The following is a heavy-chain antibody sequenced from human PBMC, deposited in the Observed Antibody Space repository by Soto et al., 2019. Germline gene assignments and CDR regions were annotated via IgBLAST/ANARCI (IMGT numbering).Heavy chain of an antibody. Sequence: EVQLVESGGGLVQPGGSLRLSCAASGFTFSSYCMHWVRQAPGKGLVWISRINNAGSSTSYVDSVQGRFTISRDNGKNPLFLQMNSLRGEDKAVYYCARRGIGVSRGRHYWGQGTLVTVSS. V-gene: IGHV3-74*01. CDR1: GFTFSSYC. J-gene: IGHJ4*02. D-gene: IGHD2-15*01. CDR2: INNAGSST. CDR3: ARRGIGVSRGRHY.